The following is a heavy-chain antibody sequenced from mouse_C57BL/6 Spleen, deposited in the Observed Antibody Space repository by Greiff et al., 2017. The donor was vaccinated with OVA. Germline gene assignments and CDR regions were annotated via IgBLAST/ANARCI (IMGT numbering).Heavy chain of an antibody. J-gene: IGHJ3*01. D-gene: IGHD3-2*02. CDR3: ARETAQATSFAY. V-gene: IGHV1-53*01. CDR2: INPSNGGT. CDR1: GYTFTSYW. Sequence: QVHVKQPGTELVKPGASVKLSCKASGYTFTSYWMHWVKQRPGQGLEWIGNINPSNGGTNYNEKFKSKATLTVDKSSSTAYMQLSSLTSEDSAVYYCARETAQATSFAYWGQGTLVTVSA.